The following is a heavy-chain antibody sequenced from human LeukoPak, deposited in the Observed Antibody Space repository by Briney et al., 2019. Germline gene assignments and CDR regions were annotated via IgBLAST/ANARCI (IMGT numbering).Heavy chain of an antibody. J-gene: IGHJ4*02. D-gene: IGHD6-19*01. CDR3: ARWVAGQYYFDY. CDR2: INPNSGGT. CDR1: GYTFTDYH. Sequence: ASVKVSCKASGYTFTDYHIHWVRQAPGQGLEWMGWINPNSGGTNYAQKFQGRVTMSRYTSITTAYMELSRLRSDDTAVYYCARWVAGQYYFDYWGQGTLVTVSS. V-gene: IGHV1-2*02.